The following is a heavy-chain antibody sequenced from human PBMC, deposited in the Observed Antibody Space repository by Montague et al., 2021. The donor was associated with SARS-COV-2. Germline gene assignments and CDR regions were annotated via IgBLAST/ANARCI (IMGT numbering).Heavy chain of an antibody. CDR1: GGSFSRYY. J-gene: IGHJ6*03. V-gene: IGHV4-34*01. Sequence: SETLSLTCAVSGGSFSRYYWSWIRQPPGKGLEWIGEISQSGNTKYNPSLQSRVSISLDTSRNQFSLNVNSVSAADTAVYYCARALFSRRGVYITTYYYSYYMDAWGTGTTVTVSS. D-gene: IGHD3-10*01. CDR2: ISQSGNT. CDR3: ARALFSRRGVYITTYYYSYYMDA.